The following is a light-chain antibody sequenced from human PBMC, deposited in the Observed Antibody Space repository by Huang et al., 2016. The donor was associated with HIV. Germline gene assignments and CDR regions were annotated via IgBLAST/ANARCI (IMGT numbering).Light chain of an antibody. CDR1: QGVANN. J-gene: IGKJ1*01. V-gene: IGKV3D-15*01. CDR3: QQYNNWPPWT. Sequence: EIVMTQSPGTLSVSPGERATLSCRASQGVANNVAWYQQKPGQTPRLLIPGASTRATVVPARFSGSASGTEFTLTISSLQTEDFAIYYCQQYNNWPPWTFGQGT. CDR2: GAS.